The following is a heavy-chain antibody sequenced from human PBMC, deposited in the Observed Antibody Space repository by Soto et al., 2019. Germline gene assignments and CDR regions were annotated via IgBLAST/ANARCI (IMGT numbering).Heavy chain of an antibody. J-gene: IGHJ3*02. CDR2: ISYDGNNK. CDR1: GFTFSTYA. D-gene: IGHD3-22*01. Sequence: GGSLRLSCAASGFTFSTYAMEWVRQAPGKGLDWVALISYDGNNKYYADSVRGRFTISRDNSKNTLYLQMNSLRAEDTAVYYCAKDRRITMIVVVIGAFDIWGQGTMVTVSS. V-gene: IGHV3-30-3*01. CDR3: AKDRRITMIVVVIGAFDI.